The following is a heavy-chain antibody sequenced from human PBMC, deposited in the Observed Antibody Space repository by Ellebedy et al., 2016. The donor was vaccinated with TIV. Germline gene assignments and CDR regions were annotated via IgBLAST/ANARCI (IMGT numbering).Heavy chain of an antibody. CDR1: GFALSDFH. CDR2: SLSNGDE. D-gene: IGHD3-10*01. J-gene: IGHJ4*02. CDR3: ARAPGAGSR. V-gene: IGHV3-33*08. Sequence: GESLKISXAASGFALSDFHMHWVRQAPGQGLECVAVSLSNGDEKYGDSVKGRFSISRDNSKNTLYLQMNSLKTEDTAVYYCARAPGAGSRWGQGTLVTVSS.